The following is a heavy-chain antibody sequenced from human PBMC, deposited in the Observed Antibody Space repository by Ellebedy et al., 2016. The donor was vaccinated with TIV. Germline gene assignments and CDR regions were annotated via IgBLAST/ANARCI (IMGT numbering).Heavy chain of an antibody. V-gene: IGHV3-33*08. J-gene: IGHJ4*02. CDR2: IWYDGSNK. CDR1: GFTFSSYG. Sequence: GESLKISCAASGFTFSSYGMHWVRQAPGKGLEWVAAIWYDGSNKYYADSVKGRFTISRDNSKNTLYLQMNSLRAEDTAVYYCAILLWYSSSSPGSDYWGQGTLVTVSS. D-gene: IGHD6-6*01. CDR3: AILLWYSSSSPGSDY.